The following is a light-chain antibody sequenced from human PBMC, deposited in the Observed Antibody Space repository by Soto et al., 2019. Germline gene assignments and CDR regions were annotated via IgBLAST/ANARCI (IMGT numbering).Light chain of an antibody. J-gene: IGKJ1*01. V-gene: IGKV3-11*01. CDR3: QQRGNWPWT. CDR2: DAS. Sequence: EIVLTQSPATLSLSPGERATLSCRASQSVSSYLAWYQQKPGQAPRLLIYDASNRATGIPARFSGSGSGTDFTLTISSLVPEDFAVYYCQQRGNWPWTFGQGTKVEIK. CDR1: QSVSSY.